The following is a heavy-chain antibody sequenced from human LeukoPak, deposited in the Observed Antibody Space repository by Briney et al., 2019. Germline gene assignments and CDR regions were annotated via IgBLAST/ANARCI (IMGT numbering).Heavy chain of an antibody. Sequence: GGSLRLSCAASGFTFSSYSMTWVRQAPGKGLEWVSYISSSSSTIYYADSVKGRFTISRDNAKNSLYLQMNSLRDEDTAVYYCARDYIVVVPAAISGPLYYYYGMDVWGQGTTVTVSS. CDR3: ARDYIVVVPAAISGPLYYYYGMDV. V-gene: IGHV3-48*02. CDR2: ISSSSSTI. D-gene: IGHD2-2*02. J-gene: IGHJ6*02. CDR1: GFTFSSYS.